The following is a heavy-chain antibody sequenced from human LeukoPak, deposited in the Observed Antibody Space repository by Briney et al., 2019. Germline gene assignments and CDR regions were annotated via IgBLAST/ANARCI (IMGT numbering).Heavy chain of an antibody. CDR3: ARLLPTYYDILTGYPDY. CDR2: TSDDGSNK. V-gene: IGHV3-30*03. CDR1: GFTFSSYG. Sequence: PGRSLRLSCAASGFTFSSYGTHWVRQAPGKGLEWVAVTSDDGSNKYYADSVKGRFTISRDNSKNTLYLQMNSLRAEDTAVYYCARLLPTYYDILTGYPDYWGQGTLVTVSS. D-gene: IGHD3-9*01. J-gene: IGHJ4*02.